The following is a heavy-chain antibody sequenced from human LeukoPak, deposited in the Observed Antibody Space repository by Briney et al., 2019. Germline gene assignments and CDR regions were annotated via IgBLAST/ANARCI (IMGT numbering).Heavy chain of an antibody. Sequence: GRSLRLSCAASGFTFSNYAMSWVRQPPGKGLEWVSCISGSGGGTYYTDSVQGRFTMSRDKSKNTLSLKMNSLRAEDTALYYCAKDKLGAGGQSDYWGQGTLVTVSS. CDR3: AKDKLGAGGQSDY. D-gene: IGHD6-13*01. V-gene: IGHV3-23*01. CDR1: GFTFSNYA. CDR2: ISGSGGGT. J-gene: IGHJ4*02.